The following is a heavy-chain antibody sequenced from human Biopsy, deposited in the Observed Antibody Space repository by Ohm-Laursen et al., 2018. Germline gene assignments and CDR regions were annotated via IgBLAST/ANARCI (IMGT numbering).Heavy chain of an antibody. D-gene: IGHD3-3*01. Sequence: ASVKVSCKASAYSFGDHRIHWVRQAPGQGLEWMGWIDPKSGGTNYAQKFQGRVTMTRDTSISTTYMKLRRLTSDDTAVFYCARELGDFWGGRQFDFWGQGTLVTVSS. CDR1: AYSFGDHR. J-gene: IGHJ5*01. CDR3: ARELGDFWGGRQFDF. V-gene: IGHV1-2*02. CDR2: IDPKSGGT.